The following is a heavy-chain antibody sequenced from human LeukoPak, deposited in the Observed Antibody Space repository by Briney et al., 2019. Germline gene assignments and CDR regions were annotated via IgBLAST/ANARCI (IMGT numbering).Heavy chain of an antibody. Sequence: ASVKVSCKASGYTFTSYGISWVRQAPGQGLEWMGWISAYNGNTNYAQKLQGRVTMTTDTSTSTAYMELSRLRSDDTAVYYCARWGSYDFWSGYYGWFDPWGQGTLVTVSS. CDR3: ARWGSYDFWSGYYGWFDP. J-gene: IGHJ5*02. V-gene: IGHV1-18*01. CDR1: GYTFTSYG. D-gene: IGHD3-3*01. CDR2: ISAYNGNT.